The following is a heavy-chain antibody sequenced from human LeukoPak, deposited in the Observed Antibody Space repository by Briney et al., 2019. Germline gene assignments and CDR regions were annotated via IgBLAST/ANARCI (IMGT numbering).Heavy chain of an antibody. J-gene: IGHJ6*02. CDR1: GLTFSSYA. Sequence: GRSLRLSCAASGLTFSSYAMHWVRQAPGKGLEWVTVISYDGSNKYYADSVKGRFTISRDNSKNTLYLQMNSLRAEDTAVYYCARDFTPEYYYYGMDVWGQGTTVTVS. CDR3: ARDFTPEYYYYGMDV. CDR2: ISYDGSNK. V-gene: IGHV3-30-3*01.